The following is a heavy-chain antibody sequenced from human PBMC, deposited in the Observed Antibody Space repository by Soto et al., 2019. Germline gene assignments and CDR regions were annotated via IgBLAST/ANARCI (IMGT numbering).Heavy chain of an antibody. D-gene: IGHD3-22*01. Sequence: EVQLLESGGGLVQPGGSLRLSCAASGFTFSSYAMTWVRLAPGKGLEWVSAVSGNGGSTYYADSLKGRFTISRDTSKNTLYLQMNSLRVEDTAVYYCARSLSKSSGYYFDYLGQGILVAVSS. CDR3: ARSLSKSSGYYFDY. CDR2: VSGNGGST. J-gene: IGHJ4*02. CDR1: GFTFSSYA. V-gene: IGHV3-23*01.